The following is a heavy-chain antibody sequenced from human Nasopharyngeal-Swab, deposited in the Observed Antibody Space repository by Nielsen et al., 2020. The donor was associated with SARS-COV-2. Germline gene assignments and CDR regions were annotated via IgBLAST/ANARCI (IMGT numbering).Heavy chain of an antibody. Sequence: GGSLRLSCTASGLIFSASVTHWVRQAPGKGLEWGARTGDKDHNYATTYGASVQGRLTISRDDSKNTAFLQMDSLKTEDTALYYCTTDFYFDYWGQGTLVTVSS. V-gene: IGHV3-73*01. CDR2: TGDKDHNYAT. J-gene: IGHJ4*02. CDR3: TTDFYFDY. CDR1: GLIFSASV.